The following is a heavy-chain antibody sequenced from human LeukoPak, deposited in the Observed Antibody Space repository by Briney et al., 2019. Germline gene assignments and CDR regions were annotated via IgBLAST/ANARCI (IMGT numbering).Heavy chain of an antibody. Sequence: ASVKVSCKASGYTFTSYGISWVRQAPGQGLEWMGWINAGNGNTKYSQKFQGRVTITRDTSASTAYMELSSLRSEDTAVYYCASEWLRFPSAFDYWGQGTLVTVSS. J-gene: IGHJ4*02. CDR1: GYTFTSYG. CDR3: ASEWLRFPSAFDY. D-gene: IGHD5-12*01. V-gene: IGHV1-3*01. CDR2: INAGNGNT.